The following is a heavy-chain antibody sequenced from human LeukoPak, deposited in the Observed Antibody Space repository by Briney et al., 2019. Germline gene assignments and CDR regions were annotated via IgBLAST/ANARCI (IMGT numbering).Heavy chain of an antibody. CDR3: AKDPYGSAWYAPPWFDP. CDR1: GFTFSNYA. Sequence: GGSLRLSCAASGFTFSNYAMNWVRQAPGKGLEWVSAISGSGGTTYYLDSVKGRFTISRDNSKNTLYLQMYSLRAEDTAVYYCAKDPYGSAWYAPPWFDPWGQGTLVTVSS. J-gene: IGHJ5*02. CDR2: ISGSGGTT. V-gene: IGHV3-23*01. D-gene: IGHD6-19*01.